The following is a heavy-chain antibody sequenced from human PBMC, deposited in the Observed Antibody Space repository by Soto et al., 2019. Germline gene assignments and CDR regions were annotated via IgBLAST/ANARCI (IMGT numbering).Heavy chain of an antibody. J-gene: IGHJ4*02. Sequence: GDSVKVSCKASGYIFTGYYMHWVRQAPGQGLEWMRWINPNSGDTNYTQKFQGWVTMTRDTSISTAYMELSMLRSDDTAVYYCATSRISIAVVGVPEYYLDYLGQGTMVTAAS. CDR3: ATSRISIAVVGVPEYYLDY. V-gene: IGHV1-2*04. CDR1: GYIFTGYY. CDR2: INPNSGDT. D-gene: IGHD6-19*01.